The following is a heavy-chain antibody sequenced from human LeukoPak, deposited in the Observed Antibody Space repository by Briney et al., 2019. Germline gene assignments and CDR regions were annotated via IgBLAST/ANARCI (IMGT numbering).Heavy chain of an antibody. J-gene: IGHJ4*02. V-gene: IGHV4-59*01. D-gene: IGHD3-3*01. CDR2: IYYSGST. CDR3: ARNYDL. Sequence: SETLSLTCAVYGGSFSSYCWSWIRQPPGKGLEWIGYIYYSGSTNYNPSLKSRVTISVDTSKNQFSLKLSSVTAADTAVYYCARNYDLWGQGTLVTVSS. CDR1: GGSFSSYC.